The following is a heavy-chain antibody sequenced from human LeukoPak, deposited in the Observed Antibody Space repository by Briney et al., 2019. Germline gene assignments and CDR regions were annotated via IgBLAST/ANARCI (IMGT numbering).Heavy chain of an antibody. CDR3: ARGYYDSRGYSNPFDI. CDR1: GVSISSSY. D-gene: IGHD3-22*01. V-gene: IGHV4-59*01. J-gene: IGHJ3*02. CDR2: IHYSGST. Sequence: PSETLSLTCTVSGVSISSSYWSWIRQSPGRGLEWIGYIHYSGSTNYNPSLKSRLSISVDTSGNQFFLRLSSVAAADTAFYYCARGYYDSRGYSNPFDIWGQGTMVTVSS.